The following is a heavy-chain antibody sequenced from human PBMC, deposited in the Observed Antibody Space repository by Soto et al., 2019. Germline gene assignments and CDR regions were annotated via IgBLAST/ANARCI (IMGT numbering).Heavy chain of an antibody. CDR1: GGSISNHY. J-gene: IGHJ4*02. V-gene: IGHV4-59*11. CDR3: TRANWYSEY. Sequence: QVQLQESGPGLVKPSETLSLTCTVSGGSISNHYWSWIRQPPGKGLEWIGYIYYNGNTNYNPSLKSRLTMSVDTSENQISLKLSSVTAADTAVYYCTRANWYSEYWGQGTLVTVSS. D-gene: IGHD7-27*01. CDR2: IYYNGNT.